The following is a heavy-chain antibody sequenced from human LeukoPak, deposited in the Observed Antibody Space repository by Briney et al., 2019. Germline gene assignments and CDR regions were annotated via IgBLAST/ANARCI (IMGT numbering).Heavy chain of an antibody. CDR1: GGSISSGDYY. J-gene: IGHJ5*02. CDR2: INHSGST. CDR3: ARGRRLHGRFDP. V-gene: IGHV4-39*07. Sequence: SETLSLTCTVSGGSISSGDYYWSWIRQPPGKGLEWIGEINHSGSTNYNPSLKSRVTISVDTSKNQFSLKLSSVTAADTAVYYCARGRRLHGRFDPWGQGTLVTVSS. D-gene: IGHD5-24*01.